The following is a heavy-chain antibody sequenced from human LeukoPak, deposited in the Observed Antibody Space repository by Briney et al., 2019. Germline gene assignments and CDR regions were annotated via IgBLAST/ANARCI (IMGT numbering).Heavy chain of an antibody. Sequence: GGSLRLSCAASGFTFSSYAMSWVRQAPGKGLEWVSAISGSGGSTYYAGFVKGRFTISRDNSKNTLYLQMNSLRAEDTAVYYCAKDGPMVRGVIPSYFDYWGQGTLVTVSS. D-gene: IGHD3-10*01. CDR2: ISGSGGST. V-gene: IGHV3-23*01. CDR1: GFTFSSYA. CDR3: AKDGPMVRGVIPSYFDY. J-gene: IGHJ4*02.